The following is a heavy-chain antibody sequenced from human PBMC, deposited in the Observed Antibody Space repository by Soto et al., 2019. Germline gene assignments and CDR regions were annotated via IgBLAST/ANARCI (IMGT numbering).Heavy chain of an antibody. D-gene: IGHD5-12*01. Sequence: GGFLRLSCAASGFTFNNYNMNWVRQAPGKGLEWVSSISTSSSAIYYADSVKGRFTISRDNAKDSLYLQMNSLRTEDTAVYYCARGAVATTFDYWGQGTRVTVSS. CDR1: GFTFNNYN. CDR3: ARGAVATTFDY. J-gene: IGHJ4*02. V-gene: IGHV3-21*01. CDR2: ISTSSSAI.